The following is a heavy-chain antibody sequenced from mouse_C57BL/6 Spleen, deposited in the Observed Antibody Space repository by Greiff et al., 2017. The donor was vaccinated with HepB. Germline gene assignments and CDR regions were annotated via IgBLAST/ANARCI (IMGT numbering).Heavy chain of an antibody. J-gene: IGHJ4*01. CDR2: ISSGSSTI. CDR3: ASPLDYGSSLYYYAIDY. CDR1: GFTFSDYG. Sequence: DVKLVESGGGLVKPGGSLKLSCAASGFTFSDYGMHWVRQAPEKGLEWVAYISSGSSTIYYADTVKGRFTISRDNAKNTLFLQMTSLRSEDTAMYYCASPLDYGSSLYYYAIDYWGQGTSVTVSS. V-gene: IGHV5-17*01. D-gene: IGHD1-1*01.